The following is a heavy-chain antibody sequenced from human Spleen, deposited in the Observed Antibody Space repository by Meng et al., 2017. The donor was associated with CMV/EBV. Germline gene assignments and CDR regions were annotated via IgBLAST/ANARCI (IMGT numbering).Heavy chain of an antibody. CDR2: ISYDGNNK. CDR1: GFTFSNYA. Sequence: GGSLRLSCAASGFTFSNYAMHWVRQAPGKGLDWVAVISYDGNNKYYAESVKGRFTISRDNSKNTLYLQMNSLRAEDTAVYYCAKDVCSGGSCTPGYWGQGTLVTVSS. D-gene: IGHD2-15*01. J-gene: IGHJ4*02. CDR3: AKDVCSGGSCTPGY. V-gene: IGHV3-30*04.